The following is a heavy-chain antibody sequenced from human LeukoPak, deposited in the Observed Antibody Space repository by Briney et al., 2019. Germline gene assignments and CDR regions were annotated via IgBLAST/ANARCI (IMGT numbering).Heavy chain of an antibody. CDR2: INPSGGTT. CDR1: GYTFTSYY. V-gene: IGHV1-46*01. Sequence: ASVKVSCKESGYTFTSYYMHWVRQAPGQGLEWMGIINPSGGTTSYAQKFQGRVTMTRDTSTSTVYMELSSLRSEDTAVYYCARCGEPSYDILTGYSRFDYWGQGTLVTVSS. CDR3: ARCGEPSYDILTGYSRFDY. D-gene: IGHD3-9*01. J-gene: IGHJ4*02.